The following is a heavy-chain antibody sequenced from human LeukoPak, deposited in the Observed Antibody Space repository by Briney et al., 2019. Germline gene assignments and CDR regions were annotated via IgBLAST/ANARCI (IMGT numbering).Heavy chain of an antibody. CDR2: INHSGST. CDR3: AREAWLRSYFDY. CDR1: GGSFSGYY. D-gene: IGHD5-12*01. J-gene: IGHJ4*02. Sequence: SETLSLTCAVYGGSFSGYYWSWIRQPPGKGLEWIGGINHSGSTNYNPSLKSRVTISVDTSKNQFSLKLSSVTAADTAVYYCAREAWLRSYFDYWGQGTLVTVSS. V-gene: IGHV4-34*01.